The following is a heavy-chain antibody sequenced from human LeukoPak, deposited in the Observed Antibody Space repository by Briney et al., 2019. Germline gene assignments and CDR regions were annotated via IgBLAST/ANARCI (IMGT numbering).Heavy chain of an antibody. Sequence: GGSLRLSCAASGFAFSNYGMHWVRQVPGKGLEWVALIWYDGNNKYYADSVKGRFTVSRVNSESTLYLQMNSLRAEDTAVYYCARDTAAAGWSRFDYWGQGTLVTVSS. CDR1: GFAFSNYG. J-gene: IGHJ4*02. D-gene: IGHD6-13*01. V-gene: IGHV3-33*01. CDR3: ARDTAAAGWSRFDY. CDR2: IWYDGNNK.